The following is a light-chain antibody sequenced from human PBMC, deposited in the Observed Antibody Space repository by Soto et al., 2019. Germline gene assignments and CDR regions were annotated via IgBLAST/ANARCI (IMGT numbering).Light chain of an antibody. V-gene: IGKV1-39*01. Sequence: DIQMTQSPSSLSASVGDRVTITCRASQSISSDLNWYQQKPGKAPKLLIYAASSLQSGVPSRFSGSVSGTDFTLTISSLQPEAFATYYCQQSYSTPWTFGQGTKVEIK. CDR1: QSISSD. CDR3: QQSYSTPWT. J-gene: IGKJ1*01. CDR2: AAS.